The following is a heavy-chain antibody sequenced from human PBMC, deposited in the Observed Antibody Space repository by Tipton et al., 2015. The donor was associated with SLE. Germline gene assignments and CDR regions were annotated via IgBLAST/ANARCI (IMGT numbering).Heavy chain of an antibody. V-gene: IGHV4-38-2*02. CDR1: AYSLSSGYY. D-gene: IGHD4-23*01. Sequence: GLVKPSETLSLICTVSAYSLSSGYYWGWIRQPPGKGLEWIGSIYHSGSTYYDPSLKSRVTISLDTSKNQFSLKLSSVTAADTAVYYCAGDYGGPDCFDPWGLGALVTVSS. CDR3: AGDYGGPDCFDP. CDR2: IYHSGST. J-gene: IGHJ5*02.